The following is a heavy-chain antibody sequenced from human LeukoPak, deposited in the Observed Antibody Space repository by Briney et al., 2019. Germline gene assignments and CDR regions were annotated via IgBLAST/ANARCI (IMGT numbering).Heavy chain of an antibody. D-gene: IGHD2-2*01. Sequence: GGSLRLSCAASGLTFSKAWMSWVRQAPGKGLEWVGPIKSKMDGATTNYAAPVPGRFTISRDDSKNTLYLQMNSLKTEDTAVYHRTTQVGYCISTSSYWEDAFEIWGQGTMVTVSS. J-gene: IGHJ3*02. CDR3: TTQVGYCISTSSYWEDAFEI. CDR1: GLTFSKAW. CDR2: IKSKMDGATT. V-gene: IGHV3-15*06.